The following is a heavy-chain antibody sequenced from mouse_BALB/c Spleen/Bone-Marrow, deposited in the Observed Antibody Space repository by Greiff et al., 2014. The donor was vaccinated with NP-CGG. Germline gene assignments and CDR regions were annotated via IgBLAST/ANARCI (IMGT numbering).Heavy chain of an antibody. V-gene: IGHV5-9-2*01. Sequence: DVQLEESGAGLVKSGASLKLSCAASGFSFNSYGMSWVRQTPEKRLEWVATISGGGSYTFYPDSVKGRFTISRDNAKNNLYLQLSGLRSEDTVLYYGARHDYYAKEDYAFAYWGQGPMVAVSA. D-gene: IGHD2-1*01. CDR3: ARHDYYAKEDYAFAY. CDR1: GFSFNSYG. CDR2: ISGGGSYT. J-gene: IGHJ3*01.